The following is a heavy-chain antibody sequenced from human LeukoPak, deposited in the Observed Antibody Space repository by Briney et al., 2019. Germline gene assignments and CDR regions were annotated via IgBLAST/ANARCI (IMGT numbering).Heavy chain of an antibody. D-gene: IGHD1-1*01. CDR2: IYHSGGT. CDR3: ARDIGTTWTPLDY. Sequence: SETLSLTCAVSGGSISSSNWWSWVRQPPGKGLEWIGEIYHSGGTNYNPSLKSRVTISVDKSKNQFSLKLSSVTAADTAVYYCARDIGTTWTPLDYWGQGTLVTVSS. CDR1: GGSISSSNW. V-gene: IGHV4-4*02. J-gene: IGHJ4*02.